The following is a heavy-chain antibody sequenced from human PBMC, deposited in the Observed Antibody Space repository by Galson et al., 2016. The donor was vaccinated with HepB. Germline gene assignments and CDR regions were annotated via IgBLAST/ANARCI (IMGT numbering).Heavy chain of an antibody. CDR1: GFIFSSYS. J-gene: IGHJ4*02. D-gene: IGHD6-19*01. V-gene: IGHV3-53*01. Sequence: SLRLSCAASGFIFSSYSMDWVRQAPGKGLEWVSVIYGGGSTYYADSVKGRFTISRDNSKNTLYLQMNSLRAEDTAVYYCARGNSGYSSPYDYWGQGILVTVSS. CDR2: IYGGGST. CDR3: ARGNSGYSSPYDY.